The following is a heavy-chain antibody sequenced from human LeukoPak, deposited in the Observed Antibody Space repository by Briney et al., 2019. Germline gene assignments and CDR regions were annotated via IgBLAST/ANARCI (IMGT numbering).Heavy chain of an antibody. Sequence: VASVKVSCKASGYTFTGYYMHWVRQAPGQGLEWMGWIIPNSGGTNYAQKFQGRVTMTRDTSISTAYMELSRLRSDDTAVYYCARDPHSSSWSNLGNWFDPWGQGTLVTVSS. J-gene: IGHJ5*02. CDR2: IIPNSGGT. V-gene: IGHV1-2*02. D-gene: IGHD6-13*01. CDR1: GYTFTGYY. CDR3: ARDPHSSSWSNLGNWFDP.